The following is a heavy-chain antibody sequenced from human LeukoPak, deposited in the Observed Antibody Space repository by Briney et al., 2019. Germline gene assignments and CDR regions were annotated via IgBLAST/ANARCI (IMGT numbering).Heavy chain of an antibody. V-gene: IGHV3-48*03. D-gene: IGHD3-10*01. Sequence: GGSLRLSCAASGFTFSTYDMNWVRQAPGKGLEWISYISSSGITIFYADSVKGRFTISRNNAKNSLYLQMNSLRAEDTAVYYCARDQYGSGDGYYMDVWGKGTTVTISS. CDR3: ARDQYGSGDGYYMDV. J-gene: IGHJ6*03. CDR2: ISSSGITI. CDR1: GFTFSTYD.